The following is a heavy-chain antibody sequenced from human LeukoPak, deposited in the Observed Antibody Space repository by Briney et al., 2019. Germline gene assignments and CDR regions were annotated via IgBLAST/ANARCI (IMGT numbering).Heavy chain of an antibody. J-gene: IGHJ4*02. D-gene: IGHD3-22*01. V-gene: IGHV4-39*07. CDR3: ARSYWVTTPNYYDSSGYFFDY. CDR1: GGSISSGSYY. CDR2: IHYSGST. Sequence: PSETLSLTCTVSGGSISSGSYYWGWIRQPPGKGLEWIGSIHYSGSTYYNPSLKSRVTISVDTSKNQFSLKLSSVTAADTAVYYCARSYWVTTPNYYDSSGYFFDYWGQGTLVTVSS.